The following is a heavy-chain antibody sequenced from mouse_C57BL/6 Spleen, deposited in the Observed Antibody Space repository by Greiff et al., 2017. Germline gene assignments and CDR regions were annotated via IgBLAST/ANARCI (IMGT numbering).Heavy chain of an antibody. CDR2: IPPNSGST. CDR1: GYTFTSYW. V-gene: IGHV1-64*01. J-gene: IGHJ3*01. Sequence: QVQLQQPGAELVKPGASVKLSCKASGYTFTSYWMHWVKQRPGQGLEWIGMIPPNSGSTNYNEKFKSKATLTVDKSSSTAYMQLSSLTSEDSAVYYCAREGDGSLAYWGQGTLVTVSA. D-gene: IGHD2-3*01. CDR3: AREGDGSLAY.